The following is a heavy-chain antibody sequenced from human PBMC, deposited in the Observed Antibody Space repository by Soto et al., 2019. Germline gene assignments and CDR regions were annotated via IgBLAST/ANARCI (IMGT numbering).Heavy chain of an antibody. D-gene: IGHD2-8*01. CDR2: ISAYNGNT. V-gene: IGHV1-18*01. J-gene: IGHJ4*02. Sequence: ASVKVSCKASGYTFTSYGISWVRQAPGQGLEWMGWISAYNGNTNYAQKLQGRVTMTTDTSTSTAYMELRSLRSDDTAVYYCARLGYCTNGVCYLDYWGRGTLVTVSS. CDR1: GYTFTSYG. CDR3: ARLGYCTNGVCYLDY.